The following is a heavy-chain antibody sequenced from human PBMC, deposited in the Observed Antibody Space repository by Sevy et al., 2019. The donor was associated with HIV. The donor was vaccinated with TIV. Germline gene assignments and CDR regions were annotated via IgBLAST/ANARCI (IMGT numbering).Heavy chain of an antibody. CDR2: ISWNSGSI. D-gene: IGHD3-10*01. J-gene: IGHJ3*02. CDR1: GFTFDDYA. V-gene: IGHV3-9*01. CDR3: AKVGEAVTGAFDI. Sequence: GGSLRLSCAASGFTFDDYAMHWVRQAPGKGLEWVSGISWNSGSIGYADSVKGRLTISRDNAKNSLYLQMNSLRAEDTALYYCAKVGEAVTGAFDIWGQGTMVTVSS.